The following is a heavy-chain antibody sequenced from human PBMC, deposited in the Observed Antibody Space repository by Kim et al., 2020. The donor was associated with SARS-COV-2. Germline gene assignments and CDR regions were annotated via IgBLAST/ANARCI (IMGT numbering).Heavy chain of an antibody. D-gene: IGHD6-13*01. J-gene: IGHJ4*02. Sequence: ADSGKGRFTNSRDSSKNTLYLQMNSLRAADTAVYYCAKERSAGIAAAGNYWGQGTLVTVSS. V-gene: IGHV3-23*01. CDR3: AKERSAGIAAAGNY.